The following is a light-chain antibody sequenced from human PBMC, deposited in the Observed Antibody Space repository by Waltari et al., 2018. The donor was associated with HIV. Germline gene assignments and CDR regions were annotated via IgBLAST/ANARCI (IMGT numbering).Light chain of an antibody. CDR3: QSYDSSIVV. CDR2: EDN. V-gene: IGLV6-57*04. CDR1: SGSIATNS. J-gene: IGLJ2*01. Sequence: NFMLPPPHSVSESPGKTVTISCTRSSGSIATNSVQWYQQRPGSAPTTVIYEDNQRPSGVPDRFSGSIDSSSNSASLTISGLKTEDEADYYCQSYDSSIVVFGGGTKLTVL.